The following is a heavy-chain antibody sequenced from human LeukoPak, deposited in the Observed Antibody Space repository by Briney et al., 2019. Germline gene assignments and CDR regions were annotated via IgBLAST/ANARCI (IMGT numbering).Heavy chain of an antibody. CDR2: INHSGST. Sequence: SETLSFTCAVYGGSFSGYYWSWIRQPPGKGLEWIGEINHSGSTNYNPSLKSRVTISVDTSKNQFSLKLSSVTAADTAVYYCARGDCSSTSCYTGLDYWGQGTLVTVSS. CDR3: ARGDCSSTSCYTGLDY. CDR1: GGSFSGYY. J-gene: IGHJ4*02. V-gene: IGHV4-34*01. D-gene: IGHD2-2*02.